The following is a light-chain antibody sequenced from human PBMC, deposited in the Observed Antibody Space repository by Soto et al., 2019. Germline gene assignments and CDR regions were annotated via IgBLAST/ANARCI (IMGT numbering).Light chain of an antibody. Sequence: QSVLTQPASVSGSPGQSITISCTGTSSDIGGYNYVSWYQQHPGKAPKLMIYDVSNRPSGVSNRFSGSKSGNTASLTISGLQAEDEADYYCSSYTSSSTLGVLFAGGTKLTVL. CDR3: SSYTSSSTLGVL. J-gene: IGLJ2*01. CDR1: SSDIGGYNY. CDR2: DVS. V-gene: IGLV2-14*03.